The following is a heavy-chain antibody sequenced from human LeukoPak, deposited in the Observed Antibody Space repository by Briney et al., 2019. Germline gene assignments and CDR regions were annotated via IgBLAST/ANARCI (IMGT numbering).Heavy chain of an antibody. V-gene: IGHV4-34*01. Sequence: SETLSLTCAVYGVSFSGYYWSWIRQPPGKGLEWIGEINHSGSTNYNPSLKSRVTISVDTSKNQFSLKLSSVTAADTAVYYCAGRESDGSGSRTFDYWGQGTLVTVSS. J-gene: IGHJ4*02. D-gene: IGHD3-10*01. CDR1: GVSFSGYY. CDR3: AGRESDGSGSRTFDY. CDR2: INHSGST.